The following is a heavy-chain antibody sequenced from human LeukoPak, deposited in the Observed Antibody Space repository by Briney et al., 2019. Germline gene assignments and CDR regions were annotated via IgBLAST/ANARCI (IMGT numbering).Heavy chain of an antibody. J-gene: IGHJ6*04. CDR2: ISGRGDAT. D-gene: IGHD1-1*01. V-gene: IGHV3-23*01. CDR1: GFTFSGYA. CDR3: AKAPPDNLKYYYGMDV. Sequence: GFLRLSYAASGFTFSGYAMTWVRQAPGKGLDWVSAISGRGDATYYAESVRGRFTISRDNSKNTVYLGMNSLRAEDTAVYYCAKAPPDNLKYYYGMDVWGKGTTVTVSS.